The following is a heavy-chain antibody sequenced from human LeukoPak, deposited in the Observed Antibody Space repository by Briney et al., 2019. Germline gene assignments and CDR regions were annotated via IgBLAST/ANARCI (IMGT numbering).Heavy chain of an antibody. Sequence: PSETLSLTCTVSGGSISSFYWSWIRQPPGKGLEWIGYIYNSGSTNYNPSLKRLLTISVDTSQNQFSLKLSSVIVADTAVDYCARLSSSSWYYPRYYFDYWGQGTLVTVSS. CDR2: IYNSGST. V-gene: IGHV4-59*01. CDR1: GGSISSFY. D-gene: IGHD6-13*01. CDR3: ARLSSSSWYYPRYYFDY. J-gene: IGHJ4*02.